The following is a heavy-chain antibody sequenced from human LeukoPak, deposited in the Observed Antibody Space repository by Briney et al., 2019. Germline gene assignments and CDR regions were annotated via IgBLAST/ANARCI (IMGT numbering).Heavy chain of an antibody. Sequence: GRKKYNADSVKGRFTISRDNSKTTLYLQMNSLRVEDTAVYYCARASNPYYYDSSGKGSDYWGQGTLVTVSS. CDR2: GRKK. D-gene: IGHD3-22*01. CDR3: ARASNPYYYDSSGKGSDY. J-gene: IGHJ4*02. V-gene: IGHV3-30*01.